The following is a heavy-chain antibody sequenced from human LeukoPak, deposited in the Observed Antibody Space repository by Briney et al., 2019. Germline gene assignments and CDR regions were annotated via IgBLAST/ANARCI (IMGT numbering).Heavy chain of an antibody. CDR3: ARGGESIALDY. CDR2: INTDGSST. CDR1: GFTFSSYW. V-gene: IGHV3-74*01. Sequence: GGSLRLSCAASGFTFSSYWMHWVRQAPGKGLVWVSRINTDGSSTSYADSVKGRFTISRDNAKNTLYLQMNSLRAEDTAVYYCARGGESIALDYWGQGTLVTVSS. D-gene: IGHD6-6*01. J-gene: IGHJ4*02.